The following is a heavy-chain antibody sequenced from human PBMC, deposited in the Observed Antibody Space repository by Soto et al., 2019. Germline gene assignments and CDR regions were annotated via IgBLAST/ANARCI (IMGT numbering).Heavy chain of an antibody. CDR1: GFTFSNYA. CDR2: ISGIGGST. CDR3: AKAGDSSGYYYSVYFDY. Sequence: GGSLRLSCAASGFTFSNYAINWVRQAPGKGLEWVSAISGIGGSTYYADSVNGLFTISRDNSKNTLYLQLNSLRAEDTAVYYCAKAGDSSGYYYSVYFDYWGQGTLVTVSS. D-gene: IGHD3-22*01. J-gene: IGHJ4*02. V-gene: IGHV3-23*01.